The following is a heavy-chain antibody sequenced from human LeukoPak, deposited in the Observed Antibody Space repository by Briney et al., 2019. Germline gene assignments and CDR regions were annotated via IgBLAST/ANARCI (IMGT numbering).Heavy chain of an antibody. CDR3: ARTGSGWYSIDY. D-gene: IGHD6-19*01. J-gene: IGHJ4*02. CDR1: GGSISSYY. V-gene: IGHV4-59*01. CDR2: IYYSGST. Sequence: SETLSLTCTVSGGSISSYYWSWIRQPPGKELEWIGYIYYSGSTNYNPSLKSRVTISVDTSKNQFSLKLSSVTAADTAVYYCARTGSGWYSIDYWGQGTLVTVSS.